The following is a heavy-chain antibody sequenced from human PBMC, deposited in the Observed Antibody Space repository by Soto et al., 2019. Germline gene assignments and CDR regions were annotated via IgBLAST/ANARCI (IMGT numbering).Heavy chain of an antibody. V-gene: IGHV3-7*01. D-gene: IGHD5-12*01. CDR2: IKQGGSEK. J-gene: IGHJ3*02. CDR1: GFTFSSYW. Sequence: GGSLRLCCAASGFTFSSYWMSWVRQAPGKGLEWVANIKQGGSEKYYVDSVKGRFTISRDNAKNSLYLQMNSLRAEDTAVYYCARDSGYSGYGFDAFDIWGQGTMVTVSS. CDR3: ARDSGYSGYGFDAFDI.